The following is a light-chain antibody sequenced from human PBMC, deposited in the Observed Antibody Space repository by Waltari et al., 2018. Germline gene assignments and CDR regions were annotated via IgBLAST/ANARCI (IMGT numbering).Light chain of an antibody. Sequence: QSVLTQPPSVSGAPGQRVTISCTGSSANFGAGYAVHWYQQLPGTAPKVLIYENINRPSGVPDRFSGSKSGTSASLAITGLQAEDEADYYCQSYDTGLKGYVFGTGTKVTVL. CDR3: QSYDTGLKGYV. V-gene: IGLV1-40*01. CDR1: SANFGAGYA. J-gene: IGLJ1*01. CDR2: ENI.